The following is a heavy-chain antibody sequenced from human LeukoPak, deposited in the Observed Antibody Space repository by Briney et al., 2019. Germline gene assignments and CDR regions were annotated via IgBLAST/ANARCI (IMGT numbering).Heavy chain of an antibody. CDR2: ISDSGGTT. J-gene: IGHJ4*02. V-gene: IGHV3-23*01. CDR3: AKDARRSSGWYFFDH. D-gene: IGHD6-19*01. Sequence: GGSLRLSCAVSGFTFSSLAMGWVRQAPGKGLEWVSVISDSGGTTYYADSVKGRFTISRDNSRNTLYLQMNSLRVEDTAVYYCAKDARRSSGWYFFDHWGQGTLVTVSS. CDR1: GFTFSSLA.